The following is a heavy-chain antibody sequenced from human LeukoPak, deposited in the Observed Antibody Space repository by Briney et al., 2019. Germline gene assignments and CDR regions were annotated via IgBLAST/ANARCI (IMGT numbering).Heavy chain of an antibody. CDR3: ARGTLRYLSPHAFDV. D-gene: IGHD3-9*01. CDR2: IKQDGSEK. CDR1: GFTFSSYW. J-gene: IGHJ3*01. Sequence: GGSLRLSCAASGFTFSSYWMSWVRQAPGKGLEWVANIKQDGSEKYYVDSVKGRFTISRDNSKNTLYLQLGSLTAEDMAVYYCARGTLRYLSPHAFDVWGQGTMVTVSS. V-gene: IGHV3-7*01.